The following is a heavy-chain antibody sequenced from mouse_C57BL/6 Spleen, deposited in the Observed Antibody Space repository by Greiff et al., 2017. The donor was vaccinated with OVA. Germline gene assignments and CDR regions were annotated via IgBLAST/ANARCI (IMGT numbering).Heavy chain of an antibody. CDR1: GYTFTDYN. CDR3: ARERSTGTGAWFAY. Sequence: VQLQQSGPELVKPGASVKIPCKASGYTFTDYNMDWVKQSHGKSLEWIGDINPNNGGTIYNQKFKGKATLTVDKSSSTAYMELRSLTSEDTAVYYCARERSTGTGAWFAYGGQGTLVTVSA. D-gene: IGHD4-1*02. CDR2: INPNNGGT. V-gene: IGHV1-18*01. J-gene: IGHJ3*01.